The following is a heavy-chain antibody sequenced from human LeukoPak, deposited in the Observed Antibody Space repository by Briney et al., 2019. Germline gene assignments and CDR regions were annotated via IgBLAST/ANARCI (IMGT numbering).Heavy chain of an antibody. V-gene: IGHV3-21*01. CDR1: GFTFSSYS. CDR2: ISSNSSYI. J-gene: IGHJ6*03. Sequence: GGSLRLSCAASGFTFSSYSMNWVRQAPGKGLEWVSSISSNSSYIYYADSVKGRFTISRDNAKNSVFLQLNSLRVEDTAVYYCARFLATWDYYYMDVWGTGTTVTVSS. CDR3: ARFLATWDYYYMDV. D-gene: IGHD3-3*01.